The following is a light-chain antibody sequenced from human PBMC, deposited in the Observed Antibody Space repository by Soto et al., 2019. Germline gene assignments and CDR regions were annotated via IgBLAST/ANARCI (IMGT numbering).Light chain of an antibody. J-gene: IGKJ4*01. V-gene: IGKV3D-20*02. Sequence: EIVLTQSPGTLSLSPGERATLSCRASQSVSSSYLAWYQQKPGQAPRLLIYGASSRATGIPDRFSGSGSGTDFTLTISRLEPEDFAVYYCQQRYNWPPITFGGGTKVEIK. CDR2: GAS. CDR1: QSVSSSY. CDR3: QQRYNWPPIT.